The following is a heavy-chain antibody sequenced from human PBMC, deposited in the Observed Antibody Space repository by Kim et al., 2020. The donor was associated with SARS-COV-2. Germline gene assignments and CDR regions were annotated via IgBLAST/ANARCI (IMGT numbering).Heavy chain of an antibody. V-gene: IGHV3-74*01. CDR1: GFTFSSYW. Sequence: GGSLRLSCAASGFTFSSYWMHWVRQAPGKGLVWVSRINSDGSSTSYADSVKGRFTISRDNAKNTLYLQMNSLRAEDTAVYYCARDSRWGELSLFTYYYYYYGMDVWGQGTTVTVSS. D-gene: IGHD3-16*02. J-gene: IGHJ6*02. CDR3: ARDSRWGELSLFTYYYYYYGMDV. CDR2: INSDGSST.